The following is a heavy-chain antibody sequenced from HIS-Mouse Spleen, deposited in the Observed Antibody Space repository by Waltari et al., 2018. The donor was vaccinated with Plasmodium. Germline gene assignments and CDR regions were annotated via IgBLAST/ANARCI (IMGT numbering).Heavy chain of an antibody. CDR2: INHSGST. CDR3: ARVRRSIAAAGSFDY. J-gene: IGHJ4*02. CDR1: GGSCRGYY. Sequence: QVQLQQWGARLLKPSETLSLTCAVYGGSCRGYYWSWIRQPPGKGLEWSGEINHSGSTNYNPSLKSRVTISVDTSKNQFSLKLSSVTAADTAVYYCARVRRSIAAAGSFDYWGQGTLVTVSS. D-gene: IGHD6-13*01. V-gene: IGHV4-34*01.